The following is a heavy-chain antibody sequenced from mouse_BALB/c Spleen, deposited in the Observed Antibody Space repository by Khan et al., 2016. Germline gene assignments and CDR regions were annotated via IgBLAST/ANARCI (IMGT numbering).Heavy chain of an antibody. CDR3: ASWSYYYGSSYGWFAY. J-gene: IGHJ3*01. D-gene: IGHD1-1*01. CDR2: INPSTGYT. V-gene: IGHV1-7*01. Sequence: QVQLQQSGAELAKPGASVKMSCKATGYTFTDYWMHWVKQRPGQGLEWIGYINPSTGYTEYNQKFKDKATLTADKSSSTAYMQLSSLTSEDSAVYYCASWSYYYGSSYGWFAYWGQGTLVTVSA. CDR1: GYTFTDYW.